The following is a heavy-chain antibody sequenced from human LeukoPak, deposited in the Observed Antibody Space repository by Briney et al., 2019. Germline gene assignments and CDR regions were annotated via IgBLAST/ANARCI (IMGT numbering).Heavy chain of an antibody. CDR2: ISGSGGGT. D-gene: IGHD3-22*01. CDR1: GITLSNYG. V-gene: IGHV3-23*01. CDR3: AKRGVVIRVILVGFHKEAYYFDS. J-gene: IGHJ4*02. Sequence: GGSLRLSCAVSGITLSNYGMSWVRQAPGKGLECVAGISGSGGGTNYADSVKGRFTISRDNPKNTLYLQMNSLRAEDTAVYFCAKRGVVIRVILVGFHKEAYYFDSWGQGALVTVSS.